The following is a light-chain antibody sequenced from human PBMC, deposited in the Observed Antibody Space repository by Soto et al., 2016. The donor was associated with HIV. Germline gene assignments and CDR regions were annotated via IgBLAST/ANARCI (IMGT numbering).Light chain of an antibody. V-gene: IGLV3-25*03. CDR3: QSTDSSGTSPV. CDR2: KDN. Sequence: SYELTQSPSVSVSPGQTARITCSGDALPKQYAYWYQQKSGQAPVLVIRKDNERPSGIPERFSGSSSGTTVTLTISGVQAEDEADYYCQSTDSSGTSPVFGTGTK. CDR1: ALPKQY. J-gene: IGLJ1*01.